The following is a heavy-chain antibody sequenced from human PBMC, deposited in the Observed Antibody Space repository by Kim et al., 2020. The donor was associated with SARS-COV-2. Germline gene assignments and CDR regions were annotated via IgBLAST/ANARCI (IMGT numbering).Heavy chain of an antibody. D-gene: IGHD6-13*01. J-gene: IGHJ4*02. CDR3: ARILYSSSWYDY. Sequence: NDAQKFQGRVTITADESTSTAYMELSSLRSEDTAVYYCARILYSSSWYDYWGQGTLVTVSS. V-gene: IGHV1-69*01.